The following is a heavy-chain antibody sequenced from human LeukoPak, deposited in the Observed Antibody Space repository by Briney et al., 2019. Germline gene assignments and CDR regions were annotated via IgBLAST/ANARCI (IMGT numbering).Heavy chain of an antibody. J-gene: IGHJ4*02. CDR3: ARQSGSYDY. CDR2: IFPGDSDI. D-gene: IGHD1-26*01. V-gene: IGHV5-51*01. CDR1: GYSFSSYW. Sequence: GESLKISCKGSGYSFSSYWIGWVRQMPGKGLEWMGIIFPGDSDIRYSPSFQGQVTILADKSISTAHLQWNSLKASDTAMYYCARQSGSYDYWGQGTPVTVSS.